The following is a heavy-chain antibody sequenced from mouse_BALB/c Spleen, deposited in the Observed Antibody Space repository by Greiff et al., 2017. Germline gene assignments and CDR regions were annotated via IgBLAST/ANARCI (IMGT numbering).Heavy chain of an antibody. J-gene: IGHJ3*01. CDR1: GYTFTSYW. V-gene: IGHV1S81*02. CDR3: ASFDYEETAWFAY. CDR2: INPSNGRT. Sequence: QVQLKQPGAELVKPGASVKLSCKASGYTFTSYWMHWVKQRPGQGLEWIGEINPSNGRTNYNEKFKSKATLTVDKSSSTAYMQLSSLTSEDSAVYYCASFDYEETAWFAYWGQGTLVTVSA. D-gene: IGHD2-4*01.